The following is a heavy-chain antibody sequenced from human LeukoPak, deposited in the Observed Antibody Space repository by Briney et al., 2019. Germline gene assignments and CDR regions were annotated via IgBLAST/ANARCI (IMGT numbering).Heavy chain of an antibody. CDR1: GGSISGGGYF. CDR2: ISFSGST. D-gene: IGHD3-22*01. CDR3: AREAYDSSGHRYFQY. Sequence: PSETLSLTCAVYGGSISGGGYFWSWIRHHPGKGLEWIGYISFSGSTYYSPSLESRVTISVDTSKKQFSLKLTSVTAADTAVYFCAREAYDSSGHRYFQYWGQGTLVTVSS. V-gene: IGHV4-31*11. J-gene: IGHJ1*01.